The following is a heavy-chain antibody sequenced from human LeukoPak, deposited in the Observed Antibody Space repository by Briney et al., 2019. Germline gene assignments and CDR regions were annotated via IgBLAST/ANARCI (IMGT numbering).Heavy chain of an antibody. J-gene: IGHJ5*02. V-gene: IGHV1-8*01. Sequence: ASVKVSCKASGYIFSSNDINWVRQAAGQGLEWMGWMNPNSGDTGYTQKFQGRVAMARNTSISTAYMELSSLRSEDTAVYYCARGYYDFWSGVPSGNWFDPWGQGTLVTVSS. CDR3: ARGYYDFWSGVPSGNWFDP. CDR2: MNPNSGDT. CDR1: GYIFSSND. D-gene: IGHD3-3*01.